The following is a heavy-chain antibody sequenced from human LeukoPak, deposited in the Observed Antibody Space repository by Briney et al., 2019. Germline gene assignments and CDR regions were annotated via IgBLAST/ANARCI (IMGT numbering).Heavy chain of an antibody. CDR3: ARLFSGYYYDSSGYGPSDY. Sequence: GASVKVSCKASGGTFSSYAISWVRQAPGQGLEWMGGIIPIFGTANYAQKFQGRVTITADESTSTAYMELSSLRSEDTAVYYCARLFSGYYYDSSGYGPSDYWGQGTLVTVS. D-gene: IGHD3-22*01. CDR1: GGTFSSYA. V-gene: IGHV1-69*13. J-gene: IGHJ4*02. CDR2: IIPIFGTA.